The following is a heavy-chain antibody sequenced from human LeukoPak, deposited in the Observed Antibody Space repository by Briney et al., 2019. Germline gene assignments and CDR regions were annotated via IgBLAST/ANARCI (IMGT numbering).Heavy chain of an antibody. CDR2: IYYSGST. CDR1: GGSISSSSYY. Sequence: SETLSLTCTVSGGSISSSSYYWGWIRQPPGKGLEWIGSIYYSGSTYYNPSLKSRVTMSVDTSKNQFSLKLSSVTAADTAVYYCARETGHSSGYYQVLWFDPWGQGTLVTVSS. CDR3: ARETGHSSGYYQVLWFDP. J-gene: IGHJ5*02. V-gene: IGHV4-39*07. D-gene: IGHD3-22*01.